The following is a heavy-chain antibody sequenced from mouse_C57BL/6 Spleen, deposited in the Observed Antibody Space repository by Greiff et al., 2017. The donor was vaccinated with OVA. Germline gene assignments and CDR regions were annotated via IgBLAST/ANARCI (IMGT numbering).Heavy chain of an antibody. CDR2: IYPGGGYT. CDR1: GYTFTNYW. V-gene: IGHV1-63*01. CDR3: ARRGEYYYDY. Sequence: VQLQQSGAELVRPGTSVKMSCKASGYTFTNYWIGWAKQRPGHGLEWIGDIYPGGGYTNYNEKFKGKATLTADKSSSTAYMQFSSLTSEDSAIYYCARRGEYYYDYWGQGTTRTVSS. J-gene: IGHJ2*01.